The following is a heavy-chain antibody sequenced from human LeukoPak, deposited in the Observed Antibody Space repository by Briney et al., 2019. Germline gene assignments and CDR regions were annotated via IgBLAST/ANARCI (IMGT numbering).Heavy chain of an antibody. V-gene: IGHV4-38-2*02. CDR3: ATEIQNIAGRVY. D-gene: IGHD6-6*01. CDR1: GYSISSGYY. Sequence: SETLSLTCTVSGYSISSGYYWGWIRQAPGKGLEWIGNLYHSGSTYYSPSLKSRVSISVDTSKNQFSLNLSSVTAADTAVYYCATEIQNIAGRVYWGQGTLVTVSS. CDR2: LYHSGST. J-gene: IGHJ4*02.